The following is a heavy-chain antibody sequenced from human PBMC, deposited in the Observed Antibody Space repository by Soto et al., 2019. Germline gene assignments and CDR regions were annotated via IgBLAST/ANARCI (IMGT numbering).Heavy chain of an antibody. CDR3: ASPLVTAPHDAFDI. V-gene: IGHV3-53*01. Sequence: PGGSLRLSCAASGFTVSSNYMSWVRQAPGKGLEWVSVIYSGGSTYYAGSVKGRFTISRDNSKNTLYLQMNSLRAEDTAVYYCASPLVTAPHDAFDIWGRGTMVTVSS. J-gene: IGHJ3*02. CDR2: IYSGGST. CDR1: GFTVSSNY. D-gene: IGHD2-21*02.